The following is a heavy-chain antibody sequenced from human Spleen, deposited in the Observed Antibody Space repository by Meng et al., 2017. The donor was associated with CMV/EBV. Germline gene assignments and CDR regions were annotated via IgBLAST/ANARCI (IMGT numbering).Heavy chain of an antibody. CDR2: IYYSGTT. D-gene: IGHD5-24*01. CDR3: ARMRWIYYFDF. V-gene: IGHV4-61*08. Sequence: SETLSLTCTVSGGSINRDGYYWSWIRQPPGKGLEWIGYIYYSGTTHYNPSLKSRVTILVDTSKNQFSLKLSSVTAADTAMYYCARMRWIYYFDFWGQGTLVTVSS. CDR1: GGSINRDGYY. J-gene: IGHJ4*02.